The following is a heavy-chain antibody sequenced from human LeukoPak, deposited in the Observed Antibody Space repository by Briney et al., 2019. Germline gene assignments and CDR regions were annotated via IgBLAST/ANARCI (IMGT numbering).Heavy chain of an antibody. CDR2: IYPGDSDT. V-gene: IGHV5-51*01. Sequence: PGESLKISCKGSGYSFTSYWIGRVRQMPGKGLEWMGIIYPGDSDTRYSPSFQGQVTISADKSISTAYLQWSSLKASDTAMYYCARRGGFLGMGYYFDYWGQGTLVTVSS. CDR3: ARRGGFLGMGYYFDY. J-gene: IGHJ4*02. CDR1: GYSFTSYW. D-gene: IGHD5-24*01.